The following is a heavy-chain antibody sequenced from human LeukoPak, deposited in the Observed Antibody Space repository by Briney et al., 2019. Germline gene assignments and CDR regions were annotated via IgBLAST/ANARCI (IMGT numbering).Heavy chain of an antibody. V-gene: IGHV3-9*01. CDR2: ISCNSGSI. D-gene: IGHD2-15*01. Sequence: PGRSLRLSCAASGFTFDDYDMHWVRQAPGKGLEWVSGISCNSGSIGYADSVKGRFTISRDNAKNSLYLQMNSLRAEDTALYYCAKAYCSGDSCGFDYWGQGTLVTVSS. J-gene: IGHJ4*02. CDR3: AKAYCSGDSCGFDY. CDR1: GFTFDDYD.